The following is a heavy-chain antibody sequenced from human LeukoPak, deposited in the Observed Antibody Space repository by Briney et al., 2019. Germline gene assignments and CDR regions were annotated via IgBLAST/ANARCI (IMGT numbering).Heavy chain of an antibody. J-gene: IGHJ4*02. CDR1: GFTFSSYG. V-gene: IGHV3-23*01. CDR3: AKLNSRRTYYYGSGSWD. CDR2: ISGSGGST. Sequence: GGSLRLSCAASGFTFSSYGMSWVRQAPGKGLEWVSAISGSGGSTYYADSVKGRFTISRDNSKNTLYLQMNSLRAEDTAVNYCAKLNSRRTYYYGSGSWDWGQGNLVTVSS. D-gene: IGHD3-10*01.